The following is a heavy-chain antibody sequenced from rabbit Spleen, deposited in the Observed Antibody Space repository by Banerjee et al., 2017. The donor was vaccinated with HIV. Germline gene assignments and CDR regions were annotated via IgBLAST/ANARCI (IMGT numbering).Heavy chain of an antibody. V-gene: IGHV1S47*01. CDR2: IYAAKGST. CDR1: GFSFGDRDV. D-gene: IGHD2-1*01. CDR3: ARDTYDDYGDYWGSYDFTL. J-gene: IGHJ4*01. Sequence: QEQLVESGGGLVKPGASLTLTCKASGFSFGDRDVMCWVRQAPGKGLEWIGIIYAAKGSTDYASWVNGRFTISSHNAQNTLFLQLNSLTAADTATYFCARDTYDDYGDYWGSYDFTLWGQGTLVTVS.